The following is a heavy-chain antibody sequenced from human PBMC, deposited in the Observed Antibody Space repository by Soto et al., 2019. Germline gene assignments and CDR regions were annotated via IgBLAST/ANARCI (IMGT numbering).Heavy chain of an antibody. CDR2: VHHTGST. V-gene: IGHV4-59*01. CDR3: ARDAWGGLAAAGNAFDI. CDR1: GASITTSY. Sequence: SETLSLTCTVSGASITTSYWSWIRQPPGKGLGWIGYVHHTGSTNYNPSLRSRVTISIDTSKSQFSLRLRSVTAADTAVYYCARDAWGGLAAAGNAFDIWGQGAMVTVSS. J-gene: IGHJ3*02. D-gene: IGHD6-13*01.